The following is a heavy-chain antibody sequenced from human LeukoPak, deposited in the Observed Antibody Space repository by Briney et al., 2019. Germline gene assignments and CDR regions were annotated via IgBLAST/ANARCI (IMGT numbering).Heavy chain of an antibody. CDR3: AREGDYYDSSGYWNFQH. J-gene: IGHJ1*01. D-gene: IGHD3-22*01. V-gene: IGHV1-46*01. CDR1: GYTFTSYY. Sequence: ASVKVSCKASGYTFTSYYMHWVRQAPGQGLEWMGIINPSGGSTSYAQKFQGRVTMTRDMSTSTVYMELSSLRSEDTAVYYCAREGDYYDSSGYWNFQHWGQGTLVTVSS. CDR2: INPSGGST.